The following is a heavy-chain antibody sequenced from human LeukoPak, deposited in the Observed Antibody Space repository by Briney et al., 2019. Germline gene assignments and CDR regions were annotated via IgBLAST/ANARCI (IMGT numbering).Heavy chain of an antibody. Sequence: GGSLRLSCAASGFTFSGFEMNWVRQAPGKGLEWVSYISRSGSTIYYADSVKGRFTISRDNAKNSLYLQMNSLRAEDTAVYYCASTPSRYFDWLLDTFDYWGQGTLVTVSS. D-gene: IGHD3-9*01. CDR2: ISRSGSTI. V-gene: IGHV3-48*03. J-gene: IGHJ4*02. CDR1: GFTFSGFE. CDR3: ASTPSRYFDWLLDTFDY.